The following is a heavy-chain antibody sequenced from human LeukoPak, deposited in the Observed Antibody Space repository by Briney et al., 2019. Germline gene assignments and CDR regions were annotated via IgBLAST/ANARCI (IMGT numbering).Heavy chain of an antibody. D-gene: IGHD6-19*01. CDR3: ATGYSSGPPWFDP. J-gene: IGHJ5*02. V-gene: IGHV4-30-2*01. Sequence: SQTLSLTCAVSGGSISSGGYSWSWIRQPPGKGLEWIGYIYHSGSTYYNPSLKSRVTISVDGSKNQFSLKLSSVTAADTAVYYCATGYSSGPPWFDPWGQGTLVTVSS. CDR1: GGSISSGGYS. CDR2: IYHSGST.